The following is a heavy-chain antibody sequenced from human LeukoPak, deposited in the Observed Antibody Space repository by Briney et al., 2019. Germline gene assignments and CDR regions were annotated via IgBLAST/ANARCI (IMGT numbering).Heavy chain of an antibody. CDR3: ARGSVAGTKEGAFDI. V-gene: IGHV4-34*01. CDR2: INHSGST. D-gene: IGHD6-19*01. Sequence: KPSETLSLTCAVYGGSFSGYYWSWIRQPPGKGLEWIGEINHSGSTNYNPSLKSRVTISVDTSKNQFSPNLSSVTAADTAVYYCARGSVAGTKEGAFDIWGQGTMVTVSS. CDR1: GGSFSGYY. J-gene: IGHJ3*02.